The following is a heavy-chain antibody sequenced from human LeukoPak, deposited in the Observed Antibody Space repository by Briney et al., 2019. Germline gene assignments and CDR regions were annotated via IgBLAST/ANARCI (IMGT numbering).Heavy chain of an antibody. CDR3: AREGAPGDDILTGYTVLYAFDI. CDR1: GGTFSSYA. CDR2: IIPIFGTA. J-gene: IGHJ3*02. V-gene: IGHV1-69*05. Sequence: SVKVSCKASGGTFSSYAISWVRQAPGQGLEWMGRIIPIFGTANYAQKFQGRVTITTDESTSTAYMELSSLRSEDTAVYYCAREGAPGDDILTGYTVLYAFDICGQGTMVTVSS. D-gene: IGHD3-9*01.